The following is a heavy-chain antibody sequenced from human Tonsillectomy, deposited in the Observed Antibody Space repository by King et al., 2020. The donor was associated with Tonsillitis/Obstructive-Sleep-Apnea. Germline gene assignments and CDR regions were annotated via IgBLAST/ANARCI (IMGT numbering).Heavy chain of an antibody. V-gene: IGHV4-39*01. CDR3: ATNPETRSYTSGWYYWYFDL. CDR2: IYYSGST. J-gene: IGHJ2*01. Sequence: QLQESGPGLVKPSETLSLTCSVSGGSISRSNYFWGWIRQPPEKGLEWIGSIYYSGSTHYNPSLKSRVTISVDTSKNQFSLKLSSVTAADTAVYYCATNPETRSYTSGWYYWYFDLWGRGTLVTVSS. CDR1: GGSISRSNYF. D-gene: IGHD6-19*01.